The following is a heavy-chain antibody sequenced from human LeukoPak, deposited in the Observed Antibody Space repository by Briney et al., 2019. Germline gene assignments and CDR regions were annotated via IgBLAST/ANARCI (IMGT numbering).Heavy chain of an antibody. V-gene: IGHV3-23*01. J-gene: IGHJ5*02. CDR3: ANGAVRSWFFNWFGP. D-gene: IGHD6-13*01. CDR1: GFTLSSYA. CDR2: ISGSGGST. Sequence: GSLRLSFXGSGFTLSSYAMSWVRPAPGEGPGGVSAISGSGGSTYYADSVKGRFTISRDNSKNTLYLQMNSLRAEDTAVYYCANGAVRSWFFNWFGPWGQGTLVTVSS.